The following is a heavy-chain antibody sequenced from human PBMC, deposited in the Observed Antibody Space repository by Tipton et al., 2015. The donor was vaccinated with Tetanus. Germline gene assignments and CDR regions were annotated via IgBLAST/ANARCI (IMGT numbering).Heavy chain of an antibody. CDR2: VDDSGST. V-gene: IGHV4-34*01. D-gene: IGHD6-13*01. J-gene: IGHJ5*02. CDR1: GGSLSRYY. CDR3: ARGTWLYTSTYHRHWLDP. Sequence: LSLTCAVYGGSLSRYYWTWIRQPPGKGLEWIGEVDDSGSTTYSPSVKRRGTISLDTSKNEFSLTLSPVTAADTAVYYCARGTWLYTSTYHRHWLDPWGQGTLVTVSS.